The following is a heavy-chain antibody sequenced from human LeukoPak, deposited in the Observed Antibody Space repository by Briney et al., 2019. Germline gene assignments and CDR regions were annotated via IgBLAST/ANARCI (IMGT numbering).Heavy chain of an antibody. V-gene: IGHV1-69*13. CDR1: GGTFSSYA. D-gene: IGHD4-23*01. J-gene: IGHJ5*02. CDR3: ARSGKGEGNWFDP. Sequence: EASVKVSCKASGGTFSSYAISWVRQAPGQGLEWMGGIIPIFGTANYAQKFQGRVTITADESTSTAYMELSSLRPEDTAVYYCARSGKGEGNWFDPWGQGTLVTVSS. CDR2: IIPIFGTA.